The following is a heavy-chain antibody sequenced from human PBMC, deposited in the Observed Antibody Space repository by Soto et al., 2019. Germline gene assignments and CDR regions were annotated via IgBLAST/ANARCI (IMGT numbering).Heavy chain of an antibody. J-gene: IGHJ4*02. Sequence: EVQVVESGGRLVKPGGSLRVSCAVSGFTFNIYSMTWVRQAPRKGLEWVASIGSSSNNIYHAESVRGRFTVSRDNAKNTVFLQMDSLRSDDTAVYYCVRWALTGGYSKLDYWGQGTQVTVST. V-gene: IGHV3-21*01. CDR3: VRWALTGGYSKLDY. CDR1: GFTFNIYS. D-gene: IGHD5-12*01. CDR2: IGSSSNNI.